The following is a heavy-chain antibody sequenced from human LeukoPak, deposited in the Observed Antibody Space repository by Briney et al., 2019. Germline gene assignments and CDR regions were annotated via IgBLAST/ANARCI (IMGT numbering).Heavy chain of an antibody. CDR1: GYTLTELS. CDR2: FDPEDGET. J-gene: IGHJ3*02. CDR3: ARWRGYSGYTPYDAFDI. Sequence: ASVKVSCKVSGYTLTELSMHWVRQAPGKGLEWMGGFDPEDGETIYAQKFQGRVTMTRNTSISTAYMELSSLRSEDTAVYYCARWRGYSGYTPYDAFDIWGQGTMVTVSS. D-gene: IGHD5-12*01. V-gene: IGHV1-24*01.